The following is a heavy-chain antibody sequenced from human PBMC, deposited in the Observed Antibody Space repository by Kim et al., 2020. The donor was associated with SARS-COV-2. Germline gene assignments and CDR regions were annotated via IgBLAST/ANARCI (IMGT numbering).Heavy chain of an antibody. CDR1: GYTLTELS. D-gene: IGHD5-12*01. J-gene: IGHJ4*02. CDR2: FDPEDGET. CDR3: ATTVEMATITCFDY. V-gene: IGHV1-24*01. Sequence: ASVKVSCKVSGYTLTELSMHWVRQAPGKGLEWMGGFDPEDGETIYAQKFQGRVTMTEDTSTDTAYMELSSLRSEDTAVYYCATTVEMATITCFDYWGQGTLVTVSS.